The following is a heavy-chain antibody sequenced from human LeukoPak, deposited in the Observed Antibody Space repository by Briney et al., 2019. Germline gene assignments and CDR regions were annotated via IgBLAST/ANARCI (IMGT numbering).Heavy chain of an antibody. CDR3: ARAPPITGTTNYYYYMDV. CDR2: IIPIFGTA. Sequence: SVKVSCKASGGTFSSYAISWVRQAPGQGLEWMGGIIPIFGTANYAQKFQGRVTITTDESTSTAYMELSSLRSEDTAVYYYARAPPITGTTNYYYYMDVWGKGTTATVSS. D-gene: IGHD1-7*01. CDR1: GGTFSSYA. J-gene: IGHJ6*03. V-gene: IGHV1-69*05.